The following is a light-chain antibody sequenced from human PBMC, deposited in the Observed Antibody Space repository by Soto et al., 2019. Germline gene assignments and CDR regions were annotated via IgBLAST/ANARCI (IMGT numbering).Light chain of an antibody. CDR2: NNN. V-gene: IGLV1-47*02. J-gene: IGLJ1*01. Sequence: QSVLTQPPSTSGTPGQRVTISCSGSSSNIGSSYVFWFQHLPGTAPKLLMYNNNQRPSGVPDRVSAYKSGTSASLAISGLRSEHEADYYCAEWDDRVSGYVFGTGTKLTVL. CDR3: AEWDDRVSGYV. CDR1: SSNIGSSY.